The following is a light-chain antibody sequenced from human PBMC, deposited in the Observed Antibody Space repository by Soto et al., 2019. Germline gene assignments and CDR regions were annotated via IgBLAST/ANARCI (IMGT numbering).Light chain of an antibody. CDR3: QQYHTDWT. CDR1: QSVSNK. CDR2: DAS. J-gene: IGKJ1*01. V-gene: IGKV3-15*01. Sequence: EIVMTQSPATLSVSPGERVTLSCRASQSVSNKLAWYQQKPGQAPRLLIYDASGRAGSVPARLSGSGSGTEFTLTISSLQADDYATFYCQQYHTDWTFGQGTKVEIK.